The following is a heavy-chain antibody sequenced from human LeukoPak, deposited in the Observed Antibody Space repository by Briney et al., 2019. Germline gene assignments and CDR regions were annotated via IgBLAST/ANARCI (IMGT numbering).Heavy chain of an antibody. D-gene: IGHD3-16*01. CDR3: ARDLTPVATDFDY. Sequence: PGGSLRLSCAASGFTFSSYSMNWVRQAPGKGLEWVSYISSSGSTIYYADSVKGRFTISRDNAKNSLYLQMNSLRAEDTAVYYCARDLTPVATDFDYWGQGALVTVSS. V-gene: IGHV3-48*04. CDR2: ISSSGSTI. J-gene: IGHJ4*02. CDR1: GFTFSSYS.